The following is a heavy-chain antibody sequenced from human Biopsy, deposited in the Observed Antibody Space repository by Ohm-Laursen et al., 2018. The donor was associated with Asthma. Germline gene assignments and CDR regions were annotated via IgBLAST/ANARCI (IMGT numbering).Heavy chain of an antibody. D-gene: IGHD4-17*01. J-gene: IGHJ5*02. CDR2: IYYSGST. V-gene: IGHV4-31*03. CDR1: GGSINIGDYY. Sequence: PSDTLSLTCIVSGGSINIGDYYWSWIRQHPVKGLEWIGHIYYSGSTYYNPSLKSRVSISLVTSENQFSLSLTSVTAADTAVYYCARTTYGHDGFDPWGQGTLVTVSS. CDR3: ARTTYGHDGFDP.